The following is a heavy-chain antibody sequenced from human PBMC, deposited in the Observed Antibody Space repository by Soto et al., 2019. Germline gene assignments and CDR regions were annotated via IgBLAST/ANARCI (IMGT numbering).Heavy chain of an antibody. CDR2: SNHSGST. Sequence: PSETLSLTCALYGGSFSSSYWSRIRNPPGKGLNRLGESNHSGSTNYNPSLKSRVTISVDTSKNQFSLKLGSVTAADTAVYYCARTNRKHYYGSGSRDNWFDPWGQGTLVTVS. D-gene: IGHD3-10*01. CDR1: GGSFSSSY. J-gene: IGHJ5*02. V-gene: IGHV4-34*01. CDR3: ARTNRKHYYGSGSRDNWFDP.